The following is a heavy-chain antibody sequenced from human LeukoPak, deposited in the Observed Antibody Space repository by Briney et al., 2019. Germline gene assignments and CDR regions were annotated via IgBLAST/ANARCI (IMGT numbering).Heavy chain of an antibody. CDR3: AREEYSSAPMDV. D-gene: IGHD6-6*01. CDR1: GGSISSHY. CDR2: IYYSGST. Sequence: SETLSLTCTVSGGSISSHYWSWIRQPPGKGLEWIGYIYYSGSTNYNPSLKSRVTISVDASKNQFSLKLSSVTAADTAVYYCAREEYSSAPMDVWGKGTTVTVSS. V-gene: IGHV4-59*11. J-gene: IGHJ6*04.